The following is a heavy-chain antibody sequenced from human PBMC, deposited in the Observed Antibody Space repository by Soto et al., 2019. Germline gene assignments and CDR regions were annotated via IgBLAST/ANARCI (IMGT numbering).Heavy chain of an antibody. CDR3: AKDIHRGDYIWSTNLDAFDI. J-gene: IGHJ3*02. V-gene: IGHV3-23*01. CDR2: ISGSGGST. D-gene: IGHD3-16*01. CDR1: GFTFSSYA. Sequence: EVQLLESGGGLVQPGGSLRLSCAASGFTFSSYAMSWVRQAPGKGLEWVSAISGSGGSTYYADSVKGRFTISRDNSKNTLYLQMNSLRAEDTAVYYCAKDIHRGDYIWSTNLDAFDIWGQGTMVTVSS.